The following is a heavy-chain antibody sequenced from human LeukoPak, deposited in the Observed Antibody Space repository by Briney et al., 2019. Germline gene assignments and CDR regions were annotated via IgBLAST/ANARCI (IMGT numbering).Heavy chain of an antibody. J-gene: IGHJ4*02. D-gene: IGHD1-26*01. V-gene: IGHV3-53*01. CDR2: FYSGEST. CDR1: GFSVGSNY. Sequence: PGGSLRPPCAASGFSVGSNYMSWVRQAAGRGLEWVSCFYSGESTFYADSVQGRFTISRDISKNTVYLQMDRLRADDTAVYYCARSLGSGTYDGWGQGTLVTVSP. CDR3: ARSLGSGTYDG.